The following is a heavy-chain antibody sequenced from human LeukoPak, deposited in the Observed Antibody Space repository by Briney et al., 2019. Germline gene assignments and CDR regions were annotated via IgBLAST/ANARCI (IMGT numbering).Heavy chain of an antibody. CDR3: ATDTGYYDYVWGSYRYGAFDI. CDR2: ISSSSSYI. Sequence: GGSLRLSCAASGFTFSSYSMNWVRQAPGKGLEWVSSISSSSSYIYYADSVKGRFTISRDNAKNSLYLQMNSLRAEDTAVYYCATDTGYYDYVWGSYRYGAFDIWGQGTMVTVSS. CDR1: GFTFSSYS. D-gene: IGHD3-16*02. J-gene: IGHJ3*02. V-gene: IGHV3-21*01.